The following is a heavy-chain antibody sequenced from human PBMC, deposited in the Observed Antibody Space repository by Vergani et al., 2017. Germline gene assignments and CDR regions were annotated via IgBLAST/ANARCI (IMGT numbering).Heavy chain of an antibody. D-gene: IGHD2-15*01. J-gene: IGHJ6*02. V-gene: IGHV3-30*02. CDR2: IRYDGSNK. CDR3: AKDGSGGDYYYGMDV. Sequence: QVQLVESAGGVVQPGGSLRLSCAASGFTFSSYGMHWVRQAPGKGLEWVAFIRYDGSNKYYADSVKGRFTISRDNSKNTLYLQMNSLRAEDTAVYYCAKDGSGGDYYYGMDVWGQGTTVTVSS. CDR1: GFTFSSYG.